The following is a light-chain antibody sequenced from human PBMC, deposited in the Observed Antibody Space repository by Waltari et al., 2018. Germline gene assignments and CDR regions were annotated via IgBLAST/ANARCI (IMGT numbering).Light chain of an antibody. CDR2: VISACSR. CDR3: QTWDTGTHVV. J-gene: IGLJ2*01. V-gene: IGLV4-69*01. Sequence: QVVLTQSPSASASLGASVKLTCTLSSGHSSYAIAWHQQQPEKGPRYLMKVISACSRQKGDGIPDRFSGSSSGTERYLTVSGVQSEDEADYYWQTWDTGTHVVFGGGTKLTVL. CDR1: SGHSSYA.